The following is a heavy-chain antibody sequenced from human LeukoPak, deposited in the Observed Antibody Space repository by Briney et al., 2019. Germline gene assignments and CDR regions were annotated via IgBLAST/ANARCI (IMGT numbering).Heavy chain of an antibody. V-gene: IGHV3-74*01. CDR1: GFTFSNYW. Sequence: GGSLRLSCAASGFTFSNYWMHWVRQVPGKGLVWVSRINDDGSATFYADSVKGRFTISRDNAKNTLFLQINSLRAEDTAVYYCARDYNPEGSYYLAHYYYYMDVWGKGTTVTVSS. CDR3: ARDYNPEGSYYLAHYYYYMDV. D-gene: IGHD3-10*01. J-gene: IGHJ6*03. CDR2: INDDGSAT.